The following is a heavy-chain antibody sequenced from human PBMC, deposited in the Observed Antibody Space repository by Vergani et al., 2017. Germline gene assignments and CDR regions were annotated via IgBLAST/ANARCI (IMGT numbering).Heavy chain of an antibody. CDR1: GFTFSSYG. V-gene: IGHV3-33*01. Sequence: QVQLVESGGGVVQPGRSLRLYCAASGFTFSSYGMHWVRQAPGKGMEWVAVIWYDGSNKYYADSVKGRFTISRDNSKNTLYLQMNSLRAEDTAVYYCAREPPRRYYYYGMDVWGQGTTVTVSS. CDR2: IWYDGSNK. D-gene: IGHD1-1*01. J-gene: IGHJ6*02. CDR3: AREPPRRYYYYGMDV.